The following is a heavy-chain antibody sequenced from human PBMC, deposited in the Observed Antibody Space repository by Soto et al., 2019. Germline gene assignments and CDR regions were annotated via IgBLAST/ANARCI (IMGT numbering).Heavy chain of an antibody. CDR3: VRDFPTAGYGSGWYDY. CDR2: VNDRGNT. V-gene: IGHV4-59*01. CDR1: GGSISGFY. D-gene: IGHD6-19*01. J-gene: IGHJ4*02. Sequence: QVQLQESGPGLVKPSETLSLTCTVSGGSISGFYWSWIRQPPGKGLEWIGYVNDRGNTNYNPSLKSRVTISVDTSKNQFSLKLSSVTAADTAVYYCVRDFPTAGYGSGWYDYWGQGTLVTVSS.